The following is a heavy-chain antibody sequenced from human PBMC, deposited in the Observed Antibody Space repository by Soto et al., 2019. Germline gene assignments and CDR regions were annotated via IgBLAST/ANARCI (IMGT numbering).Heavy chain of an antibody. D-gene: IGHD4-17*01. CDR3: ARGPHNYGDYSYFDY. Sequence: GGSLGLSCAASGFTFSSYDMHWVRQATGKGLEWVSAIGTAGDTYYPGSVKGRFTISRENAKNSLYLQMNSLRAGDTAVYYCARGPHNYGDYSYFDYWGQGTLVTVSS. CDR2: IGTAGDT. CDR1: GFTFSSYD. V-gene: IGHV3-13*01. J-gene: IGHJ4*02.